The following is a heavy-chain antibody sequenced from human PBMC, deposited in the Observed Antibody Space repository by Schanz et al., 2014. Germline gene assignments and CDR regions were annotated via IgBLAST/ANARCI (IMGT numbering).Heavy chain of an antibody. CDR2: ISGSGGST. Sequence: EVQLVESGGGLVKPGGSLRLSCAASGFTFSSYSMNWVRQAPGKGLEWVSGISGSGGSTYYADSVKGRFTISRDNSENTLYLQMNSLRAGDTAVYYCASPSGYSDYGTYFDFWGQGTLVTVSS. CDR3: ASPSGYSDYGTYFDF. CDR1: GFTFSSYS. J-gene: IGHJ4*02. V-gene: IGHV3-23*04. D-gene: IGHD5-12*01.